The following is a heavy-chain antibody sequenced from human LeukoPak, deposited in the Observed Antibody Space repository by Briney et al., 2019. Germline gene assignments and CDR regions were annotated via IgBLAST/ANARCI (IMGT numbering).Heavy chain of an antibody. Sequence: GASLRLSCAASGFTFRNYAMSWVRHAPGGGLEWVSHINHGDNNTFYADSVKGRFTLSRDSSKNTLYLQMNSLRAEDTAIYYCARKAVATAGIALDNWGQGTVVTVSS. J-gene: IGHJ4*02. V-gene: IGHV3-23*01. CDR1: GFTFRNYA. CDR2: INHGDNNT. D-gene: IGHD6-19*01. CDR3: ARKAVATAGIALDN.